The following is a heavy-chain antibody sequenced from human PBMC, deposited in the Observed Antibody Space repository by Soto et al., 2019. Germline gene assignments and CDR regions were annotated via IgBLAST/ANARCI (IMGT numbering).Heavy chain of an antibody. CDR3: ARGLPAEWLLLSDAFDI. CDR2: IKQDGSGK. Sequence: AGGSLRLSCAASGFTFSSYWMSWVRQAPGKGLEWVANIKQDGSGKYYVDSVKGRFTISRDNAKNSLYLQMNSLRAEDTAVYYCARGLPAEWLLLSDAFDIWGQGTMVTVSS. J-gene: IGHJ3*02. D-gene: IGHD3-22*01. CDR1: GFTFSSYW. V-gene: IGHV3-7*01.